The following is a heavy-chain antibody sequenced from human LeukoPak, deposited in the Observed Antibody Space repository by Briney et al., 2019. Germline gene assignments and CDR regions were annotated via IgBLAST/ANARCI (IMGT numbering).Heavy chain of an antibody. Sequence: SETLSITCYDYGGSISSYSWRWTRQTTGKGMERHRYIYYSESTNYHPSLKSRVTISVDTSKNQFSLKLSSVTAADTAVYYCARGTMTTVTYYFDYWGQGTLVTVSS. CDR1: GGSISSYS. D-gene: IGHD4-17*01. J-gene: IGHJ4*02. CDR3: ARGTMTTVTYYFDY. CDR2: IYYSEST. V-gene: IGHV4-59*12.